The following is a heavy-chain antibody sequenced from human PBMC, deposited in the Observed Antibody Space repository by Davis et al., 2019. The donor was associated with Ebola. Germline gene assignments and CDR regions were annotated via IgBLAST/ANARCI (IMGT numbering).Heavy chain of an antibody. Sequence: AASVKVSCKASGYTFTGYYMHWVRQAPGQGLEWMGRINPNSGGTNYAQKFQGRVTMTRDTSIRPAYMELRRLSSDDTAVYYCGSHVTHPSGDRQAYWGQGTLVTVSS. CDR2: INPNSGGT. D-gene: IGHD6-25*01. V-gene: IGHV1-2*06. CDR1: GYTFTGYY. J-gene: IGHJ4*02. CDR3: GSHVTHPSGDRQAY.